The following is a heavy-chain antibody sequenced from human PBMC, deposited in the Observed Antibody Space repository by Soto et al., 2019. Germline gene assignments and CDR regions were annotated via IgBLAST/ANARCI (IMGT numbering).Heavy chain of an antibody. J-gene: IGHJ2*01. CDR2: IYYSGST. Sequence: QVQLQESGPGLVKPSQTLSLTCSVLGDSISSGGYYWSWIRQHPGKGLEWIGYIYYSGSTYYKPSINSRVTISVDTSKNLFSLRLRSVTSADTAVDYCARDATRRYFDVWGRGTLVTVSS. CDR3: ARDATRRYFDV. CDR1: GDSISSGGYY. V-gene: IGHV4-31*03. D-gene: IGHD2-15*01.